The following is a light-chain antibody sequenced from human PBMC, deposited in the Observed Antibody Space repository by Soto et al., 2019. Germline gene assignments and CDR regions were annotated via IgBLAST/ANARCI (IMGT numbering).Light chain of an antibody. J-gene: IGKJ1*01. CDR3: LQYDSSPRT. V-gene: IGKV3-20*01. CDR2: GAS. Sequence: EIALTQSPGTLPLSPGERATLSCRASQSVSSIYLAWYQQKPGQAPRLLIYGASSRATGISDSFSGSGSGTDFTLTISRLEPEDFGVYYCLQYDSSPRTFGQGTNVEI. CDR1: QSVSSIY.